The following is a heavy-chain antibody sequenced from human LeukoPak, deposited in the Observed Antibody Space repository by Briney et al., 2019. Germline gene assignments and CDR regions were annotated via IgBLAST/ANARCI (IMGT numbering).Heavy chain of an antibody. CDR3: ARDGEWEPLQDY. CDR2: INSDGSST. CDR1: GGSFSGYY. J-gene: IGHJ4*02. Sequence: ETLSLTCAVYGGSFSGYYWSWIRQPPGKGLEWVSRINSDGSSTSYADSVKGRFTISRDNAKNTLYLQMNSLRAEDTAVYYCARDGEWEPLQDYWGQGTLVTVSS. V-gene: IGHV3-74*01. D-gene: IGHD1-26*01.